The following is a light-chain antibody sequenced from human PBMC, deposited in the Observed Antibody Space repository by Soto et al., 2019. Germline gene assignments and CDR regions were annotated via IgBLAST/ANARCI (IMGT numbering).Light chain of an antibody. CDR2: DAS. CDR3: QQRNKWPPVT. Sequence: ESVLTQSPATLSLSPGERATLSCRASPSVSNSLAWYQHKPGQAPRLLIYDASNRATGVSPRFSGSGSGTHFTLTISSLEPEDFAVYYCQQRNKWPPVTFCGGNKVDIK. CDR1: PSVSNS. V-gene: IGKV3-11*01. J-gene: IGKJ4*01.